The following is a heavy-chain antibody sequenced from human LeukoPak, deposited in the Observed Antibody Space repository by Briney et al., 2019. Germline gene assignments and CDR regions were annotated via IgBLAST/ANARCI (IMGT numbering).Heavy chain of an antibody. J-gene: IGHJ3*02. CDR3: ARGRFGNPLQLEPRRPFDM. CDR2: INRSGAT. D-gene: IGHD1-1*01. V-gene: IGHV4-34*01. CDR1: GGSFTGYY. Sequence: SETLSLTCAVYGGSFTGYYWSWIRQSPGEGLEWIGEINRSGATNYNPSLKSRVPISVDTSKSQVSLRLRSVTAADTAVFYCARGRFGNPLQLEPRRPFDMWGQGTMVAISS.